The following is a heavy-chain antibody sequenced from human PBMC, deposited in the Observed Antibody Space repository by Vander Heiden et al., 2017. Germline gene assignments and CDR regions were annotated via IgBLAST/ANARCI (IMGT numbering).Heavy chain of an antibody. D-gene: IGHD6-13*01. J-gene: IGHJ5*02. CDR1: GFPFSGPA. V-gene: IGHV3-73*01. Sequence: EVQLVESGAGLVQPGGSLNLSCAASGFPFSGPAMHWVPQASGEGLEWVGRIRSKANSYATAHATSVKGRFPISRDDSKNTAYLQMNSLKTEDTAVYSCTRSSSSWYSWWFDPWGQGTLVTVSS. CDR2: IRSKANSYAT. CDR3: TRSSSSWYSWWFDP.